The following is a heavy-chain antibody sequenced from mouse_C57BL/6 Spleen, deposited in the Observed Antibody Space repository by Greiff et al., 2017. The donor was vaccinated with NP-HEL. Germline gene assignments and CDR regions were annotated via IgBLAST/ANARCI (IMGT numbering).Heavy chain of an antibody. CDR1: GYTFTSYW. J-gene: IGHJ4*01. Sequence: VQLQQPGAELVMPGASVKLSCKASGYTFTSYWMHWVKQRPGQGLEWIGEIDPSDSYTNYNQKFKGKSTLTVDKSSSTAYMQLSSLTSEDSAVYYCARELSGAMDYWGQGTSVTVSS. V-gene: IGHV1-69*01. CDR2: IDPSDSYT. D-gene: IGHD3-1*01. CDR3: ARELSGAMDY.